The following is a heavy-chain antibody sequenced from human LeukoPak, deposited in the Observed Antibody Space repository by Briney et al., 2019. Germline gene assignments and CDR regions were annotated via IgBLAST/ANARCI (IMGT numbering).Heavy chain of an antibody. CDR1: GFTFTDYY. CDR3: ARHRRDTEGYQADFDY. CDR2: IGKII. V-gene: IGHV3-11*01. J-gene: IGHJ4*02. D-gene: IGHD5-18*01. Sequence: PGDSLRLSCAASGFTFTDYYISWIRQTPVKGLEWVSYIGKIINYADAVKGRFTISRDSTKSSVYLQMNSLRAEDTAVYYCARHRRDTEGYQADFDYWGQGTLVTVSS.